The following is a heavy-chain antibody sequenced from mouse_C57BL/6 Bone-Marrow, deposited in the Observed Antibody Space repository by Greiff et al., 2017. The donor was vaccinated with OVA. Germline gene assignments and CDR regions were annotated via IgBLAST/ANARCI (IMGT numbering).Heavy chain of an antibody. J-gene: IGHJ3*01. Sequence: QVQLMESGAELARPGASVKLSCKASGYTFTSYGISWVKQRTGQGLEWIGEIYPRSGNTYYNEKFKGKATLTADKSSSTAYMELRSLTSEDSAVYFGGRFYSNYVAWFAYWGQGTLVTVSA. D-gene: IGHD2-5*01. CDR2: IYPRSGNT. CDR1: GYTFTSYG. V-gene: IGHV1-81*01. CDR3: GRFYSNYVAWFAY.